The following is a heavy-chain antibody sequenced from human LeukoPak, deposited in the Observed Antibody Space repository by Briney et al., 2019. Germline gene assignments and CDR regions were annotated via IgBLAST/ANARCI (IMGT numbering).Heavy chain of an antibody. CDR2: IYHSGST. CDR3: ARVIAASVRAFDI. D-gene: IGHD6-13*01. Sequence: PSETLSLTCTVSGASISSSAYYWGWIRQPPGKGLEWIGSIYHSGSTYYNPSLKSRVTISVDTSKNQFSLKLSSVTAADTAVYYCARVIAASVRAFDIWGQGTMVTVSS. V-gene: IGHV4-39*07. CDR1: GASISSSAYY. J-gene: IGHJ3*02.